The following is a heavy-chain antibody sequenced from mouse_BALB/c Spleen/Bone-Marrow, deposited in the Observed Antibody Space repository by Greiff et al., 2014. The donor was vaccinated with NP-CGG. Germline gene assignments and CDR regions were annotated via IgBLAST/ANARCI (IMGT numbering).Heavy chain of an antibody. CDR3: ARRNGNYYFDY. V-gene: IGHV3-1*02. J-gene: IGHJ2*01. CDR2: IHYSGTT. Sequence: EVQLQQSGPDLVKPSQSLSLTCTVPGYSITSGYSWHWIRQFPGNKLEWIGYIHYSGTTNYNPSLKSRISITRDTSKNQFFLQLNSVTTEDTATYYCARRNGNYYFDYWGQGTTLTVSS. CDR1: GYSITSGYS. D-gene: IGHD2-1*01.